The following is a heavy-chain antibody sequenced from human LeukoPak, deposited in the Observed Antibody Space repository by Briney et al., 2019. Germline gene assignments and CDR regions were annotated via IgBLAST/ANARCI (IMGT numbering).Heavy chain of an antibody. J-gene: IGHJ5*01. Sequence: GRSLRLSCAASGFTFSRYAMHWLRQAPGKGLEWVAVTSPDGNEKYYADSVKGRFTISRDNSKNTVFLQMNSLSTEDTAVYSCFTGSAYYYDSWGQGTLVTVSS. D-gene: IGHD3-22*01. CDR1: GFTFSRYA. CDR2: TSPDGNEK. CDR3: FTGSAYYYDS. V-gene: IGHV3-30*01.